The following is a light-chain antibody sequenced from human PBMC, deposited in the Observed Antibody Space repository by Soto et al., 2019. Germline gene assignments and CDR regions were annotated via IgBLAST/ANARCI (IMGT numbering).Light chain of an antibody. CDR1: TSDIGAYNY. CDR3: SSYTTINTVVL. J-gene: IGLJ3*02. CDR2: DVT. V-gene: IGLV2-14*03. Sequence: QSALTQPASVSGSPGQSITFSCTGTTSDIGAYNYVSWYQYHPGKAPKLLIYDVTARPSGVSDRFSGSKSGTTASLTISGLQAEDEADYFCSSYTTINTVVLFGGGTKVTVL.